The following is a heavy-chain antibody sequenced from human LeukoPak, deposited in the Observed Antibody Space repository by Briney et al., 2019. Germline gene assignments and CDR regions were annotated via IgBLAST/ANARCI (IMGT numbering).Heavy chain of an antibody. Sequence: GRSLRLSCAASGFTFSSYGMHWVRQAPGKGLEWVAVISYDGSNKYYADSVKGRFTISRDNSKNTLYLQMNSLRAEDTAVYYCAQGAGYCSGGSCYSIDYWGQETLVTVSS. CDR3: AQGAGYCSGGSCYSIDY. CDR1: GFTFSSYG. D-gene: IGHD2-15*01. J-gene: IGHJ4*02. CDR2: ISYDGSNK. V-gene: IGHV3-30*18.